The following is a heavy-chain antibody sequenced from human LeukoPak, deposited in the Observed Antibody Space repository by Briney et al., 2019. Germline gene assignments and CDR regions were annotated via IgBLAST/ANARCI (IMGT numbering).Heavy chain of an antibody. J-gene: IGHJ4*02. D-gene: IGHD3-22*01. CDR1: GGSISSYY. CDR2: IYTSGST. V-gene: IGHV4-4*07. Sequence: PSETLSLTCTVSGGSISSYYWSWIRQPAGKGLEWIGRIYTSGSTNYNPSLKSRVTMSVDTSKNQFSPKLSSVTAADTAVYYCARGSQGYDSSGYHWFDYWGQGTLVTVSS. CDR3: ARGSQGYDSSGYHWFDY.